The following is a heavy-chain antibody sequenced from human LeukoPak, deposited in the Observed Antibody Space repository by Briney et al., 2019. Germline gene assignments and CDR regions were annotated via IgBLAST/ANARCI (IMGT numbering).Heavy chain of an antibody. V-gene: IGHV1-58*01. CDR2: IVVDSGNT. D-gene: IGHD2-21*02. Sequence: SVNLSCKASGFTFTSSAVQRVRQARGHRLEWIGWIVVDSGNTNYAQKFQERVTITRDMSTSTAYMELSSLRSEDTAVYYCAADQAEYCDGDCYNVWGQGTTVTVSS. J-gene: IGHJ6*02. CDR3: AADQAEYCDGDCYNV. CDR1: GFTFTSSA.